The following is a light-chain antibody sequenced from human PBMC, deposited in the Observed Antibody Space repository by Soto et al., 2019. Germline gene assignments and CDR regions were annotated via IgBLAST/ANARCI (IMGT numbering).Light chain of an antibody. J-gene: IGKJ1*01. V-gene: IGKV3-15*01. Sequence: EIVMTQSPATLSVSPGERATLSCRASQSVSSNLAWYQQKPGQAPRLLIYGASTRATGIPARFSGSWSGTEFPLPISSLQSEDFEVYYFQQYTNLPQTFGQGTNVEIK. CDR1: QSVSSN. CDR2: GAS. CDR3: QQYTNLPQT.